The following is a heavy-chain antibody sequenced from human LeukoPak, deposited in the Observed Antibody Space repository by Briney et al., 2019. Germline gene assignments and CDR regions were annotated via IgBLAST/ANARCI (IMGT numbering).Heavy chain of an antibody. D-gene: IGHD3-10*01. J-gene: IGHJ4*02. Sequence: ASVKVSCKAFGYTFTGYYIHWVRQAPGQGLEWMGWINPNSGGTKNAQKFQGRVTMTRDTSINTAYMELSRLRSDDTAVYYCARDQEVYYYGSGSYPDYWGQGTLVTVSS. CDR3: ARDQEVYYYGSGSYPDY. CDR2: INPNSGGT. V-gene: IGHV1-2*02. CDR1: GYTFTGYY.